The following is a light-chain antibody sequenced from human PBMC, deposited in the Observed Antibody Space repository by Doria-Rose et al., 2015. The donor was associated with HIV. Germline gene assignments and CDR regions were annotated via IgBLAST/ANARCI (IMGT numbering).Light chain of an antibody. V-gene: IGLV2-14*03. Sequence: QSVLTQPASLSGSPGQSITISCKGTSSDLSGYNSVSWYQQYPGNAPKVIIYDVIRRPSDVSYRFSASKSGNTASLTISGLQPEDEAYYYCNSYTASGHVVFGGGTKLTVL. J-gene: IGLJ2*01. CDR3: NSYTASGHVV. CDR1: SSDLSGYNS. CDR2: DVI.